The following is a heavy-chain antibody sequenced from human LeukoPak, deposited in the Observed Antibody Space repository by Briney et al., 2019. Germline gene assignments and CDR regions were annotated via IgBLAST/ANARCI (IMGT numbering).Heavy chain of an antibody. Sequence: SETLSLTCTVSGGSISRYYWSWIRQPPGKGLEWSGDIFYSGSTNYNPSLKSRVTISVDTSKNQFSLKLSSVTAADTAVYYCARGPIVVVPAAINAFDIWGQGTMVTVSS. CDR1: GGSISRYY. D-gene: IGHD2-2*01. J-gene: IGHJ3*02. CDR3: ARGPIVVVPAAINAFDI. V-gene: IGHV4-59*01. CDR2: IFYSGST.